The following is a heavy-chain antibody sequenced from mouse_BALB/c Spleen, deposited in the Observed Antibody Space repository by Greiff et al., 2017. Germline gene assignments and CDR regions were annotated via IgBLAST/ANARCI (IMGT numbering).Heavy chain of an antibody. CDR3: ARSEVYYFDY. V-gene: IGHV3-2*02. J-gene: IGHJ2*01. CDR2: ISYSGST. CDR1: GYSITSDYA. Sequence: EVKLVESGPGLVKPSQSLSLTCTVTGYSITSDYAWNWIRQFPGNKLEWMGYISYSGSTSYNPSLKSRISITRDTSKNQFFLQLNSVTTEDTATYYCARSEVYYFDYWGQGTTLTVSS. D-gene: IGHD1-3*01.